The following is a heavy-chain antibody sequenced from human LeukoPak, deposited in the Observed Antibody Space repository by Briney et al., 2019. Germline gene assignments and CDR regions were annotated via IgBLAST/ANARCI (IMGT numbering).Heavy chain of an antibody. CDR1: GVSISSGGYS. Sequence: SQTLSLTCAVSGVSISSGGYSWSWIRQPPGKGLEWIGYIYHSGSTYYNPSLKSRATISVDRSKNQFSLKLSSVTAADTAVYYCARESGYSGYDYFDYWGQGTLVSVCS. J-gene: IGHJ4*02. V-gene: IGHV4-30-2*01. D-gene: IGHD5-12*01. CDR3: ARESGYSGYDYFDY. CDR2: IYHSGST.